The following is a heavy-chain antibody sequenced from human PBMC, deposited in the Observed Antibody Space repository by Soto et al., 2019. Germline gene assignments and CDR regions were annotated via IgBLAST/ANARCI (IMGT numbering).Heavy chain of an antibody. Sequence: ASVKVSCKASGYTFTSYGISWVRQAPGQGLEWMGRINPNGGNTSYAQKLQGRVTMTRDTSTSTVYMELSSLRSEDTAVYYCARDRIPDPLTSLGAGMDVWGQGTTVTVSS. CDR1: GYTFTSYG. D-gene: IGHD3-10*01. V-gene: IGHV1-18*01. J-gene: IGHJ6*02. CDR2: INPNGGNT. CDR3: ARDRIPDPLTSLGAGMDV.